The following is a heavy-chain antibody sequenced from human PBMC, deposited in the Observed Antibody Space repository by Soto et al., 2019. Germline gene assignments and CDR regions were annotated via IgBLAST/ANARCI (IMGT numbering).Heavy chain of an antibody. CDR2: IKQDGSEK. D-gene: IGHD3-3*01. CDR1: GFTFSSYW. J-gene: IGHJ6*03. Sequence: GGSLRLSCAASGFTFSSYWMSWVRQAPGKGLEWVANIKQDGSEKYYVDSVKGRFTISRDNAKNSLYLQMNSLRAEDTAVYYCARDSNDLYYYYMDVWGKGTTVTVSS. CDR3: ARDSNDLYYYYMDV. V-gene: IGHV3-7*01.